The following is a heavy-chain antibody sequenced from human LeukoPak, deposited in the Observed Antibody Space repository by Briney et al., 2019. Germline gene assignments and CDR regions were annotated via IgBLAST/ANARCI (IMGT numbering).Heavy chain of an antibody. J-gene: IGHJ4*02. CDR1: EFSVGSNY. CDR3: ARCRHSYDSSGFPHY. CDR2: IYSGGST. Sequence: GGSLRLSCAASEFSVGSNYMTWVRQAPGKGLEWVSLIYSGGSTYYADSVKGRFTISRDNSKNTLYLQMNSLRAEDTAVYYCARCRHSYDSSGFPHYRGQGTLVTVSS. V-gene: IGHV3-66*01. D-gene: IGHD3-22*01.